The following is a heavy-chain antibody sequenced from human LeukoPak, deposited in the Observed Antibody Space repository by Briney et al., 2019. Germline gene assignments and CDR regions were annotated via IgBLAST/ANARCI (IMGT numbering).Heavy chain of an antibody. CDR1: GFTFSGHW. CDR2: INQGGSDK. V-gene: IGHV3-7*01. Sequence: PGGCLRLSCAASGFTFSGHWMSWVRQAPGKGLAWVASINQGGSDKYYVDSVKGRFTISRDNANNLLYLQMNSLRGEDTAVYYCTRDRSRAEDDWGQGTLVTVSS. CDR3: TRDRSRAEDD. D-gene: IGHD1-14*01. J-gene: IGHJ4*02.